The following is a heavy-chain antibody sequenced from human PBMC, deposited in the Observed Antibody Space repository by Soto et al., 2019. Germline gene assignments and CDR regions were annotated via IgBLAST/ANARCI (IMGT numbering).Heavy chain of an antibody. D-gene: IGHD4-17*01. J-gene: IGHJ6*02. Sequence: SLKISCVGSGFSFSRYTVGWVRQVPGKGLERMGVIHPGDSDTIYSPSFQGQVTISADKSISTAYLQWSSLKASDTAMYYCTLSYGDSYYYYYGMDVWGQGTTVTV. V-gene: IGHV5-51*01. CDR1: GFSFSRYT. CDR3: TLSYGDSYYYYYGMDV. CDR2: IHPGDSDT.